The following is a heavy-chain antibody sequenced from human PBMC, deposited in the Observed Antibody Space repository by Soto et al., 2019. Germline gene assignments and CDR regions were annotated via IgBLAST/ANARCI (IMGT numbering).Heavy chain of an antibody. CDR3: ARRGGVAAAMWGY. V-gene: IGHV4-39*01. CDR1: GGSISSSSYY. CDR2: IYYSGST. Sequence: QLQLQESGPGLVKPSETLSLTCTVSGGSISSSSYYWGWIRQPPGKGLEWIGSIYYSGSTYYNPSRKSRVTISVDTSKNQFSLKLSSVTAADTAVYYCARRGGVAAAMWGYWGQGTLVTVSS. J-gene: IGHJ4*02. D-gene: IGHD6-13*01.